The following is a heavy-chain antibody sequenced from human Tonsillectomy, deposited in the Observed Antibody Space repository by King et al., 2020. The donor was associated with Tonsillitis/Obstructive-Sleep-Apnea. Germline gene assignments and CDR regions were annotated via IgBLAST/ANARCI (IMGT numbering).Heavy chain of an antibody. CDR2: IRSKANSYAT. J-gene: IGHJ6*03. CDR3: TRHGPLYYYYMDV. Sequence: EVQLVESGGGLVQPGGSLKLSCAASGFTFSGSAMHWVRQASGKGLEWVGRIRSKANSYATAYAASVKGRFTISRDDSKNTAYLQMNSLKTEDTAVYYCTRHGPLYYYYMDVWGKGTTVTVSS. CDR1: GFTFSGSA. V-gene: IGHV3-73*01.